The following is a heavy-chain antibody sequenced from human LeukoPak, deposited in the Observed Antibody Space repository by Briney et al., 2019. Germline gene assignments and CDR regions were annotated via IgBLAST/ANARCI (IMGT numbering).Heavy chain of an antibody. Sequence: GGSLRLSCAASGFTFSSYAMSRVRQAPGKGLEWVSTISGSGGSTYYADSVKGRFTISRDNSKNTLYLQMNSLRAEDTAVYYCAKGRIGYSYGYSDYWGQGTLVTVSS. CDR2: ISGSGGST. D-gene: IGHD5-18*01. V-gene: IGHV3-23*01. J-gene: IGHJ4*02. CDR3: AKGRIGYSYGYSDY. CDR1: GFTFSSYA.